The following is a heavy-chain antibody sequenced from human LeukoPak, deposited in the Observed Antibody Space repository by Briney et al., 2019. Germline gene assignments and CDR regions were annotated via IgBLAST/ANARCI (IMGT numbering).Heavy chain of an antibody. CDR2: INPNSGGT. D-gene: IGHD6-13*01. CDR3: ARVEQQLVAGNWFDP. CDR1: GYTFNNYG. J-gene: IGHJ5*02. Sequence: ASVKVSCKASGYTFNNYGITWVRQAPGQGLEWMGWINPNSGGTNYAQKFQGRVTMTRDTSISTAYMELSRLRSDDTAVYYCARVEQQLVAGNWFDPWGQGTLVTVSS. V-gene: IGHV1-2*02.